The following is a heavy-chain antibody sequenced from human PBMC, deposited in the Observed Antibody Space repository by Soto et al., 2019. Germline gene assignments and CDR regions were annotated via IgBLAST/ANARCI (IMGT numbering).Heavy chain of an antibody. CDR3: ARDPTYDYVWGSYRHRGFDY. D-gene: IGHD3-16*02. Sequence: QVQLQESGPGLVKPSGTLSLTCAVSGGSISSSNWWSWVRQPPGKGLEWIGEIYHSGSTNYNPSLKSRVTISVDKSKNQFSLKLSSVTAADTAVYYCARDPTYDYVWGSYRHRGFDYWGQGTLVTVPS. V-gene: IGHV4-4*02. CDR2: IYHSGST. CDR1: GGSISSSNW. J-gene: IGHJ4*02.